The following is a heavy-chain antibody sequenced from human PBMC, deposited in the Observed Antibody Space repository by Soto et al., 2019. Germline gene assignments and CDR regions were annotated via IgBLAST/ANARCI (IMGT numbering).Heavy chain of an antibody. D-gene: IGHD4-4*01. CDR1: GVSINTGGYS. CDR3: ARGDYNDYFDF. J-gene: IGHJ4*02. Sequence: QVQLQESGPGLVKPSQTLSLTCAVSGVSINTGGYSWNWIRQSPGKALEWMGHIYQSGSTYYKPSLKGRITSSVDMSNNDFSLEVTSVTPADTAVYVGARGDYNDYFDFWGQGALVTVSS. CDR2: IYQSGST. V-gene: IGHV4-30-2*06.